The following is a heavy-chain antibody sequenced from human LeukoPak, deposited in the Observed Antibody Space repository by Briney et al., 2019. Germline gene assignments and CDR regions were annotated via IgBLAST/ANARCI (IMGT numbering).Heavy chain of an antibody. Sequence: SETLSLTCTVSGGFISSGGYYWSWIRQHPGKGLEWIGYIYYSGSTYYNPSLKSRVTISVDTSKNQFSLKLSSVTAADTAVYYCARGVAAAEIDYWGQGTLVTVSS. J-gene: IGHJ4*02. D-gene: IGHD6-13*01. CDR2: IYYSGST. CDR1: GGFISSGGYY. V-gene: IGHV4-31*03. CDR3: ARGVAAAEIDY.